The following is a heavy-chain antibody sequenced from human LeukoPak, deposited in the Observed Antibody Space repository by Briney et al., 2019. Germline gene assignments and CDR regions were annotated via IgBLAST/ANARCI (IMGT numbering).Heavy chain of an antibody. J-gene: IGHJ4*02. CDR1: GGSISSYY. Sequence: PSETLSLTCTVSGGSISSYYWSWVRQPAGKGLEWIGHIYTSGSTNYNPSLKSRVTMSVDMSKNQFSLKLRSVTAADTAVYYCARDVVAARGSFDYWGQGTLVTVSS. V-gene: IGHV4-4*07. CDR2: IYTSGST. CDR3: ARDVVAARGSFDY. D-gene: IGHD2-2*01.